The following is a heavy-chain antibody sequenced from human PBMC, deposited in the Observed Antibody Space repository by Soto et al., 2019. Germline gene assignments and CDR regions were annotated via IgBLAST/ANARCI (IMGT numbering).Heavy chain of an antibody. V-gene: IGHV4-34*01. Sequence: SETLSLTCAVYGGSFSGYYWTWIRQPPGTGLEWIGEINHSGSTNYNPSLKSRVTISVDTSKNQFSLKLTSVTAADTAMYYCARNEFQNRFDPWGQGTLVTVSS. CDR2: INHSGST. D-gene: IGHD1-1*01. CDR1: GGSFSGYY. CDR3: ARNEFQNRFDP. J-gene: IGHJ5*02.